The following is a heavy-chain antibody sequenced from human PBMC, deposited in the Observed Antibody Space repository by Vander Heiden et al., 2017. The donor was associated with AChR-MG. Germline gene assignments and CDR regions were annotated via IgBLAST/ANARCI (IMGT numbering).Heavy chain of an antibody. Sequence: QVQLVQSGAEVKKPGSSVKVSCKASGGTFSSYAISWVRQAPGQGLEWMGGIIPIFGTANYAQKFQGRVTITADKSTSTAYMELSSLRSEDTAVYYCATEDIHYYDSSGYYLDYWGQGTLVTVSS. D-gene: IGHD3-22*01. V-gene: IGHV1-69*06. CDR2: IIPIFGTA. CDR3: ATEDIHYYDSSGYYLDY. CDR1: GGTFSSYA. J-gene: IGHJ4*02.